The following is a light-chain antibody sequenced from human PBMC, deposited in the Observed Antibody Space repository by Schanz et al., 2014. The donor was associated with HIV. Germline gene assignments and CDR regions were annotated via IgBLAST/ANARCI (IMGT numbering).Light chain of an antibody. CDR1: QSVDSNN. CDR3: QQYGSSPQT. V-gene: IGKV3-20*01. CDR2: DAS. J-gene: IGKJ4*01. Sequence: DNVLTQSPGTLSLSPGERATLSCRASQSVDSNNLAWSQQTPGQAPRLLIYDASTRATGVPDRFSGSGSGTEFTLTISSLQSEDSAVYYCQQYGSSPQTFGGGTKVEIK.